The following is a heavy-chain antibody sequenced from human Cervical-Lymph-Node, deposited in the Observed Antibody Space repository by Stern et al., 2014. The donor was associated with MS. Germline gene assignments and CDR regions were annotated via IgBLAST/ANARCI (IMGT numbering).Heavy chain of an antibody. CDR3: ATTRWDLFTWNWFDP. J-gene: IGHJ5*02. V-gene: IGHV4-61*02. Sequence: QVQLVESGPGLVKPSQTLSLTYTVSGGSISSSGYYWSWIRQPADKGLEWIGRIHDRGSTSYNPSLKSRGPISMATAKNPFSLKLPSVTAADTAVYYCATTRWDLFTWNWFDPWGQGTLVTVSS. CDR1: GGSISSSGYY. CDR2: IHDRGST. D-gene: IGHD1-26*01.